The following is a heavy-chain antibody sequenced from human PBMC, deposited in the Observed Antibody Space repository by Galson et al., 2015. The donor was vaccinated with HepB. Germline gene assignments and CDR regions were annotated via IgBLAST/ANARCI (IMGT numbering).Heavy chain of an antibody. CDR2: ISGSGGST. D-gene: IGHD3-3*01. Sequence: SLRLSCAASGFTFSSYAMSWVRQAPGKGLEWVSAISGSGGSTYYADSVKGRFTISRDNSKNTPYLQMNSLRAEDTAVYYCAKGGLRFLEWLSYFDYWGQGTLVTVSS. J-gene: IGHJ4*02. CDR3: AKGGLRFLEWLSYFDY. CDR1: GFTFSSYA. V-gene: IGHV3-23*01.